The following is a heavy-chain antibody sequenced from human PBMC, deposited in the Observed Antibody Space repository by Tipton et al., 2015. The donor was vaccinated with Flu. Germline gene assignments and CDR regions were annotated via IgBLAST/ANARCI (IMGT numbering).Heavy chain of an antibody. D-gene: IGHD3-16*01. J-gene: IGHJ6*02. CDR3: AGASGWSFAFVLYGMDV. CDR2: INHSGST. V-gene: IGHV4-34*01. CDR1: GGSFSGCY. Sequence: GLVKPSETLSLTCAVYGGSFSGCYWSWIRQPPGKGLEWIGEINHSGSTNYNPSLKSRVTISVDTSKNQFSLKLSSVTAADTAVYYCAGASGWSFAFVLYGMDVWGQGTTVTVSS.